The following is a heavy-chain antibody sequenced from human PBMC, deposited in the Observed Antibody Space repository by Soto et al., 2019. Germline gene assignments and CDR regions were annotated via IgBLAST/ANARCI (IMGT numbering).Heavy chain of an antibody. D-gene: IGHD2-2*01. CDR2: ISAYNGNT. V-gene: IGHV1-18*01. CDR1: GYTFTSYG. CDR3: ARIEVVGISSYYYGMDV. Sequence: QVQLVQSGAEVKKPGASVKVSCKASGYTFTSYGISWVGQAPGQGLEWMGWISAYNGNTNYAQKLQGRVTMTTDTSTSTAYMELRSLRSDDTAVYYCARIEVVGISSYYYGMDVWGQGTTVTVSS. J-gene: IGHJ6*02.